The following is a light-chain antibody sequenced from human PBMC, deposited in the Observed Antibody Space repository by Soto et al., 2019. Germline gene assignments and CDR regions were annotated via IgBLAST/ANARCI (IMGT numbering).Light chain of an antibody. V-gene: IGLV6-57*04. CDR1: SGSIASNY. CDR2: ENN. J-gene: IGLJ2*01. Sequence: FMLTQPHSVSESPGKTVTISCTRSSGSIASNYVQWYQQRPGSAPTAVICENNQRPSGVPGRFSGSIDRSSNSASLSISGLKTEDEADYYCQSYDSSNPVVFGGGTKLTVL. CDR3: QSYDSSNPVV.